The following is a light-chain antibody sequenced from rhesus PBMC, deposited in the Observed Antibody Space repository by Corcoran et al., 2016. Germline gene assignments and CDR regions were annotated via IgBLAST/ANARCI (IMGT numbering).Light chain of an antibody. Sequence: DIQMTQSPSSLSASVGDRVTITCRASQGISRYLNWYQQKPGKAPKLLIYYATRLESGVPSRFSGSGSGTEFTLPISSLQPEDFATYSCQQYNSLPYSFGQGTKVEIK. CDR1: QGISRY. CDR2: YAT. CDR3: QQYNSLPYS. V-gene: IGKV1-32*01. J-gene: IGKJ2*01.